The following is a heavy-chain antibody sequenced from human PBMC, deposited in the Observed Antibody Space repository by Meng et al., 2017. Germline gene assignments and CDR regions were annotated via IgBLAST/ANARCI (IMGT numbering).Heavy chain of an antibody. CDR1: GGSISSSSYC. Sequence: QLRLQGFGPGLVKPSEALSLTCTVSGGSISSSSYCWGWIRQPPGKGLEWIGSIYYSGSTYYNPSLKSRVTISVDTSKNQFSLKLSSVTAADTAVYYCARDFTAVVVAARWGWFDPWGQGTLVTVSS. CDR2: IYYSGST. J-gene: IGHJ5*02. V-gene: IGHV4-39*07. CDR3: ARDFTAVVVAARWGWFDP. D-gene: IGHD2-15*01.